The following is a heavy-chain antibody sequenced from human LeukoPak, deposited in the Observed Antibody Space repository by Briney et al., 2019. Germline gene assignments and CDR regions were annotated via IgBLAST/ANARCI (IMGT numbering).Heavy chain of an antibody. Sequence: PGGSLRLSCAASGFTFSSYSMNWVRQAPGKGLEWVSSISSSSSYIYYADSVKGRFTISRDNAKNSLYLQMNSLRAEDTAVYYCASDIAARTNFAFDIWGQGTMVTVSS. CDR2: ISSSSSYI. V-gene: IGHV3-21*01. CDR1: GFTFSSYS. J-gene: IGHJ3*02. CDR3: ASDIAARTNFAFDI. D-gene: IGHD6-6*01.